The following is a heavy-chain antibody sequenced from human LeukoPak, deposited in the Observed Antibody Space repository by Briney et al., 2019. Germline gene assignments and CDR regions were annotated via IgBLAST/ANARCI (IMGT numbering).Heavy chain of an antibody. D-gene: IGHD1-26*01. J-gene: IGHJ4*02. CDR2: MNPNSGNT. CDR1: GYTFTSYD. CDR3: ARGGAVGATIILESVLFDY. Sequence: ASVKVSCKASGYTFTSYDINWVRQATGQGLEWMGWMNPNSGNTGYAQKFQGRVTITRNTSISTAYMELSSLRSEDTAVYYCARGGAVGATIILESVLFDYWGQGTLVTVSS. V-gene: IGHV1-8*03.